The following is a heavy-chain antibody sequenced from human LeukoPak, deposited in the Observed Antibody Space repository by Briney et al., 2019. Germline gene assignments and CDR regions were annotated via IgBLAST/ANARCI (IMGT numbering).Heavy chain of an antibody. D-gene: IGHD3-16*01. V-gene: IGHV3-30*02. CDR3: AKDSLADIDY. CDR2: IRHDGSIK. Sequence: GVSLRLSCAASGFIFSTYGMYWLRQAPGKGLVWVAFIRHDGSIKNYADSVKGRSTIPRDNSKNTLYLQMDSLRAEDTAGYYCAKDSLADIDYWGQGTLVTVSS. J-gene: IGHJ4*02. CDR1: GFIFSTYG.